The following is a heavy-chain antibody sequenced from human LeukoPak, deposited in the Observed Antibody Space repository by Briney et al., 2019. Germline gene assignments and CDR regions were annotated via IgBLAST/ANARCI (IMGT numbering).Heavy chain of an antibody. J-gene: IGHJ4*02. D-gene: IGHD4-17*01. CDR3: ARGNSTVWYFDY. CDR2: IYSGGST. CDR1: KFTFSDYS. V-gene: IGHV3-66*01. Sequence: GGSLRLSCAASKFTFSDYSMSWVRQAPGKGLEWVSVIYSGGSTYYADSMKGRFTISRDNSKNTLYLQMNSLRAEDTAVYYCARGNSTVWYFDYWGQGTLVTVSS.